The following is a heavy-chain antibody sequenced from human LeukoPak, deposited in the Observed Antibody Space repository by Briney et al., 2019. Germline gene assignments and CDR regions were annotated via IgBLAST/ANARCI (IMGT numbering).Heavy chain of an antibody. D-gene: IGHD1-26*01. CDR3: ATEREYSGNLRFDP. J-gene: IGHJ5*02. CDR2: FDPEDGET. Sequence: ASVKVSCKVSGYTLTELSMHWVRQTPGKGLEWMGGFDPEDGETIYAQKFQGRVTMTEDTSTDTAYMELSSLRSEDTAVYYCATEREYSGNLRFDPWGQGTLVTVSS. V-gene: IGHV1-24*01. CDR1: GYTLTELS.